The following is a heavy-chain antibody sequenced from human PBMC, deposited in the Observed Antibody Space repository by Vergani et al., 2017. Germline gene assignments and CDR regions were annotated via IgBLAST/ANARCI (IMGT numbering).Heavy chain of an antibody. CDR2: IRYDGSNT. Sequence: QVQLEESGGGVVQPGRSLRLSCGASGLTFSNYGMHWVRQAPGKGLEWVTFIRYDGSNTYYADSVKGRFTISRDNSKNTLFLQMNSLRPEDTAVYYCARDTVTGSRYFDYWGQGTLVTVSS. V-gene: IGHV3-30*02. D-gene: IGHD6-19*01. CDR1: GLTFSNYG. J-gene: IGHJ4*02. CDR3: ARDTVTGSRYFDY.